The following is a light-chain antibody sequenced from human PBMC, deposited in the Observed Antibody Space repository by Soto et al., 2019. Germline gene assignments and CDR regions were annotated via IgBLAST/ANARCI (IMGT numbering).Light chain of an antibody. V-gene: IGLV3-21*02. CDR3: QVCDTGRQYVV. Sequence: SYELTQPPSVSVAPGQTARITCGGGNIGSISVHWYQQRPGQAPVLVVFDDSDRPSGIPARFSGSLSGNTATLIISRVEAGDEADYYYQVCDTGRQYVVFGGGTKLTVL. J-gene: IGLJ2*01. CDR2: DDS. CDR1: NIGSIS.